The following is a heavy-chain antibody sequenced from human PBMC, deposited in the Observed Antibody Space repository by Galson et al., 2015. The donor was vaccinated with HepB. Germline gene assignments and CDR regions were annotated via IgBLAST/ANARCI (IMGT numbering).Heavy chain of an antibody. V-gene: IGHV3-43*01. CDR2: ITWNDYTA. J-gene: IGHJ4*02. CDR1: GFTFDDYT. CDR3: AKDGANGGLFDY. D-gene: IGHD7-27*01. Sequence: SLRLSCAASGFTFDDYTMHWIRQAPGKGLEWVSLITWNDYTAYYADSVKGRFTISRDNSKKSLYLQMNSLRTEDTALYYCAKDGANGGLFDYWGQGTLVTVSS.